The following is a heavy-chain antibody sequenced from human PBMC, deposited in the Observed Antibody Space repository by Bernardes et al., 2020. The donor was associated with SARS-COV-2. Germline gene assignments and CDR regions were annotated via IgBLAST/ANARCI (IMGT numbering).Heavy chain of an antibody. V-gene: IGHV3-23*01. CDR3: AKPMVRKAGRRADNWFDP. CDR2: ISGSGGST. J-gene: IGHJ5*02. CDR1: GFTFSSYA. Sequence: GGSLRLSCAASGFTFSSYAMSWVRQAPGKGLEWVSAISGSGGSTYYADSVKGRFTISRDNSKNTLYLQMNSLRAEDTAVYYCAKPMVRKAGRRADNWFDPWGQGTLVTVSS. D-gene: IGHD3-10*01.